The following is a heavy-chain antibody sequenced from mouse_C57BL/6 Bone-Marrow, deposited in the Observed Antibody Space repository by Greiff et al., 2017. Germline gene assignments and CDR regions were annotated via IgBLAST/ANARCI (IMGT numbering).Heavy chain of an antibody. CDR3: TRDALITPVGGAMDY. D-gene: IGHD1-1*01. Sequence: QVQLQQPGAELVRPGTSVKLSCKATGYTFTSYWLHWVKQRPGHGLEWIGVIVPSASYTNYNQKFKGKATLTVDTSSSTASMQLSILTSEDSADYYCTRDALITPVGGAMDYWGQGTSRTVSS. CDR1: GYTFTSYW. V-gene: IGHV1-59*01. J-gene: IGHJ4*01. CDR2: IVPSASYT.